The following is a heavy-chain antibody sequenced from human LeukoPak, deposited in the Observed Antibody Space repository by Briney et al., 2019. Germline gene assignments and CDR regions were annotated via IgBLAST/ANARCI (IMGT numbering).Heavy chain of an antibody. Sequence: GGSLRLSCVASGFTFSSYGMHWVRQAPGKGLEWVAVISYDGSNKYYADSVKGRFTISRDNSKNTLYLQMNSLRAEDTAVYYCAKNIAGDMVVVIDYWGQGTLVTVSS. J-gene: IGHJ4*02. CDR1: GFTFSSYG. V-gene: IGHV3-30*18. CDR2: ISYDGSNK. CDR3: AKNIAGDMVVVIDY. D-gene: IGHD2-15*01.